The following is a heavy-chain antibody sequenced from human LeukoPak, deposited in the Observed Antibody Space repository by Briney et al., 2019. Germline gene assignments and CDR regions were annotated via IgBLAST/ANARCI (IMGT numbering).Heavy chain of an antibody. V-gene: IGHV5-51*01. CDR3: ARQRIDYYDSSGYFLDAFDI. CDR2: IYPGDSDT. Sequence: GESLKISCKGSGYSFTSYWIGWMRQMPGKGLEWMGIIYPGDSDTRYSPSFQGQVTISADKSISTAYLQWSSLKASDTAMYYCARQRIDYYDSSGYFLDAFDIWGQGTMVTVSS. D-gene: IGHD3-22*01. CDR1: GYSFTSYW. J-gene: IGHJ3*02.